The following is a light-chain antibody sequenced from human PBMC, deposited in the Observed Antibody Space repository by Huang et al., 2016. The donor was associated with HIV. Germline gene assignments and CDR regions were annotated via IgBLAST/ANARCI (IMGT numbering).Light chain of an antibody. J-gene: IGKJ2*01. Sequence: EIVLTQSLATLSLSPGERATLSCRASQSVSSYLAWYQQKPGQAPRLLIYDASNRATGIPDRFSGSGSGTDFTLTISSLEPEDFAVYYCQQRSNWPHTFGQGTKLEIK. CDR2: DAS. V-gene: IGKV3-11*01. CDR3: QQRSNWPHT. CDR1: QSVSSY.